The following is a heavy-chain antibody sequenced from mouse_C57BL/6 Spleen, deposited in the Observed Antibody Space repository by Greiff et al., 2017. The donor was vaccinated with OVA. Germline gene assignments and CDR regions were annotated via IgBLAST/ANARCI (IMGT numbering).Heavy chain of an antibody. Sequence: EVKLEESGGGLVKPGGSLKLSCAASGFTFSDYGMHWVRQAPEKGLEWVAYISSGSSTIYYADTVKGRFTISRDNAKNTLFLQMTSLRSEDTAMYYCAKNDGYYEGFDYWGQGTTLTVSS. V-gene: IGHV5-17*01. D-gene: IGHD2-3*01. CDR1: GFTFSDYG. J-gene: IGHJ2*01. CDR2: ISSGSSTI. CDR3: AKNDGYYEGFDY.